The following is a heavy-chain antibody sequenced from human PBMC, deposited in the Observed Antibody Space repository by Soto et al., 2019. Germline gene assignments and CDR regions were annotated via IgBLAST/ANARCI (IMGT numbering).Heavy chain of an antibody. D-gene: IGHD3-22*01. CDR3: ARGDYYDTSGTFSDAFDV. J-gene: IGHJ3*01. CDR2: IKPDGSQK. CDR1: GFSLSTYS. V-gene: IGHV3-7*04. Sequence: GSLRLSCAASGFSLSTYSMNWVRQAPGKGLEWVANIKPDGSQKWYVDSVKGRFTISRDNAKNSLYLQVISLRAEDTAIYYCARGDYYDTSGTFSDAFDVWGQGTMVTVSS.